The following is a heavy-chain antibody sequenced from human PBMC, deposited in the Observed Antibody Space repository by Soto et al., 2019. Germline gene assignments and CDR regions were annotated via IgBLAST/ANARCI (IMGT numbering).Heavy chain of an antibody. V-gene: IGHV1-8*01. CDR2: MNPDSGNT. J-gene: IGHJ4*02. Sequence: QVQLVQSGAEVRTPGASVEVSCKASGYTFTSYDINWVRQATGQGPEWMGWMNPDSGNTGYVQKFQGRVTMTRNTRISTADRELSSLRSEDTAVYYWASSVGGSHVNFDYWGQGTLVTVSS. D-gene: IGHD3-10*01. CDR1: GYTFTSYD. CDR3: ASSVGGSHVNFDY.